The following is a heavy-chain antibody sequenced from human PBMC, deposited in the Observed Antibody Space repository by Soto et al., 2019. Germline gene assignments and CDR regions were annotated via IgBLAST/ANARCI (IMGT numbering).Heavy chain of an antibody. J-gene: IGHJ6*02. D-gene: IGHD2-21*02. CDR3: ARSPSSYTYCGGDCYSGYYYYGMDV. CDR2: IIPIFGTA. V-gene: IGHV1-69*06. CDR1: GGTFSSYA. Sequence: SVKVSCKASGGTFSSYAISWVRQAPGQGLEWMGGIIPIFGTANYAQKFQGRVTITADKSTSTAYMELSSLRSEDTAVYYCARSPSSYTYCGGDCYSGYYYYGMDVWGQGTTVTVYS.